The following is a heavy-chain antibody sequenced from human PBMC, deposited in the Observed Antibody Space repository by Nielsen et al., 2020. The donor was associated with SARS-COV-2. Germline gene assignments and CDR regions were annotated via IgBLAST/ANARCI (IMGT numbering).Heavy chain of an antibody. D-gene: IGHD3-10*01. Sequence: SVKVSCKGSGFTFSRHDHGITWVRQAPGHGLEWMGRITPLVDTAHYAQKFQGRVTITADKSTSTAYMELSSLRYEDTAMYYCAKEGPTYGIRERVTMQLLAAWFDSWGQGTLVTVSS. CDR3: AKEGPTYGIRERVTMQLLAAWFDS. J-gene: IGHJ5*01. CDR2: ITPLVDTA. V-gene: IGHV1-69*04. CDR1: GFTFSRHD.